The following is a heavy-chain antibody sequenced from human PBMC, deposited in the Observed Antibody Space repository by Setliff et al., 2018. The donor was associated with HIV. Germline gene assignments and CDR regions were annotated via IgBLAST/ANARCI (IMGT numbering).Heavy chain of an antibody. J-gene: IGHJ5*02. CDR1: GYSFTSYW. CDR3: ARGGTAMVNGP. V-gene: IGHV5-51*01. CDR2: IYTGDSDT. D-gene: IGHD5-18*01. Sequence: GESLKISCKGSGYSFTSYWIGWVRQMPGKGLEWMGLIYTGDSDTRYSLSFQGQVTISADKSISTAYLQWSSLKASGSAMYYCARGGTAMVNGPWGQGTLVTVSS.